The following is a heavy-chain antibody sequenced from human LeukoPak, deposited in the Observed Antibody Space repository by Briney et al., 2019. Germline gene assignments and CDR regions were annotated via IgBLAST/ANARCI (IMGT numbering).Heavy chain of an antibody. CDR1: GYRFTRYW. CDR3: ARLDCSTSCYPRDAFDI. V-gene: IGHV5-51*01. CDR2: IYPRDSDT. D-gene: IGHD2-2*01. Sequence: GESLKISCKGSGYRFTRYWIGWVRQMPGKGLEWMGIIYPRDSDTRYSPSFQGQVTISADKSISTAYLQWSRLKASDTAMYYCARLDCSTSCYPRDAFDIWGQGTMVSVSS. J-gene: IGHJ3*02.